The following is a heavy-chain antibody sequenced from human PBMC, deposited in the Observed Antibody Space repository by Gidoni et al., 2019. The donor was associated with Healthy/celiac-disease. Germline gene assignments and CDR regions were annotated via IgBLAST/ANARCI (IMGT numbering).Heavy chain of an antibody. CDR1: GFTFRGKP. CDR3: AKDLTYVKTDNGGDCHCAFDI. CDR2: ISGSGGST. J-gene: IGHJ3*02. D-gene: IGHD2-21*02. V-gene: IGHV3-23*01. Sequence: EVQLLESGGGLVQPGGSWRLPVAPSGFTFRGKPFSWVRQAPGKGLEWVSAISGSGGSTYYADSVKGRFTISRDNSKNTLYLQMNSLRAEDTAVYYCAKDLTYVKTDNGGDCHCAFDIWGQGTMVTVSS.